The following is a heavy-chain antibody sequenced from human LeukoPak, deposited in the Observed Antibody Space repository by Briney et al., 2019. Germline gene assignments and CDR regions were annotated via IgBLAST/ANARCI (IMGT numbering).Heavy chain of an antibody. CDR1: GGSFSGYY. CDR2: INHSGST. D-gene: IGHD4-17*01. CDR3: ARDPPYGDYRAY. J-gene: IGHJ4*02. Sequence: SETLSLTCAVYGGSFSGYYWSWIRQPPGKGLEWIGEINHSGSTNYNPSLKSRITISVDTSKNQFSLKLSSVTAEDTAVYYCARDPPYGDYRAYWGQGTLVTVSS. V-gene: IGHV4-34*01.